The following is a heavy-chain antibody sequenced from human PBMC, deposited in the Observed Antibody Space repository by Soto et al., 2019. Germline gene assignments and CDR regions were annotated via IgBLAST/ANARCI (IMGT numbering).Heavy chain of an antibody. V-gene: IGHV1-18*01. D-gene: IGHD6-19*01. CDR3: ARDPVAGTYFDY. CDR1: GYTFISYC. J-gene: IGHJ4*02. CDR2: INAFNGNT. Sequence: QVQLVQSGAEVKKPGASVKVSCKASGYTFISYCISWVRQAPGQGLEWMGWINAFNGNTNYAQKLQGRVTMTRDTSTSTAYMELRSLRSDDTAVYYCARDPVAGTYFDYWGQGTLVTVSS.